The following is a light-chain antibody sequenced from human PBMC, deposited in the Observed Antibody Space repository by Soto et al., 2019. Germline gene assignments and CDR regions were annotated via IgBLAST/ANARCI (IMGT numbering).Light chain of an antibody. J-gene: IGKJ1*01. Sequence: EIVLTQSPGTLSLSPGERVTLSCRASHSVPTNYLAWYQQKPGQSPRLLIYGASTRATGIPERFSGSGSGTDFTLTISRLEPEDFAVYYCQQYNNWPQTFGQGTKVEIK. CDR1: HSVPTNY. CDR3: QQYNNWPQT. V-gene: IGKV3-20*01. CDR2: GAS.